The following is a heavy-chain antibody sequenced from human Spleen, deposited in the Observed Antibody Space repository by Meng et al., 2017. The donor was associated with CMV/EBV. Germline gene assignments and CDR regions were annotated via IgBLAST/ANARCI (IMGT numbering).Heavy chain of an antibody. CDR3: ARVPTVTGGAAAVV. V-gene: IGHV3-21*01. J-gene: IGHJ4*02. Sequence: GESLKISCAASGFTFSSYSMNWVRQAPGKGLEWVSSISSSSSYIYYADSVKGRFTISRDNAKNSLYLQMNSLRAEDTAVYYCARVPTVTGGAAAVVWGQGTLVTVSS. D-gene: IGHD6-13*01. CDR1: GFTFSSYS. CDR2: ISSSSSYI.